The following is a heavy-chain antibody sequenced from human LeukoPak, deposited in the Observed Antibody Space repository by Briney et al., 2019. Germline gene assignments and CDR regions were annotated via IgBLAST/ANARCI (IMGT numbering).Heavy chain of an antibody. J-gene: IGHJ6*02. CDR3: ARDLAAAGPYYYYGMDV. D-gene: IGHD6-13*01. CDR1: GGTFSSYA. Sequence: SVKVSCKASGGTFSSYAISWVRQAPGQGLEWMGRIIPILGIANYAQKFQGRVTITPDKSTSTAYMELSSLRSEDTAVYYCARDLAAAGPYYYYGMDVWGQGATVTVSS. CDR2: IIPILGIA. V-gene: IGHV1-69*04.